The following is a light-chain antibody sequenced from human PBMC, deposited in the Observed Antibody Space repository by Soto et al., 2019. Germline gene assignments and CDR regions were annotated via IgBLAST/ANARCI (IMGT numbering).Light chain of an antibody. Sequence: EFVLTQSAGTLSLSPVERATLSCRFIQTVRNNYLAWYQQKPGQAPRLLIYDASSRATGIPDRFSGSGSGTDFTLNITRLEPEDSAVYYCLQHSGTSPKTFGQGTKVDI. V-gene: IGKV3-20*01. CDR3: LQHSGTSPKT. CDR2: DAS. J-gene: IGKJ1*01. CDR1: QTVRNNY.